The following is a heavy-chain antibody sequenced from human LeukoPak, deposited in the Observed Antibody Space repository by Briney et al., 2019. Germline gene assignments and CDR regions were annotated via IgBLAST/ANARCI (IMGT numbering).Heavy chain of an antibody. CDR1: GGSISSSSYY. CDR2: IYYSGST. V-gene: IGHV4-39*07. D-gene: IGHD3-22*01. CDR3: ARDLHDTIH. J-gene: IGHJ4*02. Sequence: SETLSLTCTVSGGSISSSSYYWGWIRQPPGKGLEWIGSIYYSGSTYYNPSLKSRVTISVDTSKNQFSLKLSSVTAADTAVYYCARDLHDTIHWGQGTLVTVSS.